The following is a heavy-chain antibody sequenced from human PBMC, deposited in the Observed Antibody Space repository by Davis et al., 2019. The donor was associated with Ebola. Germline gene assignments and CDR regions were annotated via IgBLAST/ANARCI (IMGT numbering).Heavy chain of an antibody. CDR3: AKIYCSRASRSWEHDYYYYYMDA. CDR1: GFAFSTYA. Sequence: PGGSLRLSCAASGFAFSTYAMSWVRQAPGKGLEWVASISSSGASTYYADSVKGRVTISRDNSKDTLYLQVNSLRAEDTALYYCAKIYCSRASRSWEHDYYYYYMDAWGKGTTVTVSS. D-gene: IGHD2-2*01. CDR2: ISSSGAST. V-gene: IGHV3-23*01. J-gene: IGHJ6*03.